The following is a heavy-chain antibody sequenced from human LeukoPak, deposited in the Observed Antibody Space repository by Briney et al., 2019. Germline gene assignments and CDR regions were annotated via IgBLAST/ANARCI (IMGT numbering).Heavy chain of an antibody. D-gene: IGHD3-22*01. Sequence: SETLSLTCAVYGGSFSGYYWSWIRQPPGKGLEWIGSIYYSGSTYYNPSLKSRVTISVDTSKNQFSLKLSSVTAADTAVYYCARYYYDSSGSFDYWGQGTLVTVSS. CDR1: GGSFSGYY. J-gene: IGHJ4*02. CDR3: ARYYYDSSGSFDY. CDR2: IYYSGST. V-gene: IGHV4-34*01.